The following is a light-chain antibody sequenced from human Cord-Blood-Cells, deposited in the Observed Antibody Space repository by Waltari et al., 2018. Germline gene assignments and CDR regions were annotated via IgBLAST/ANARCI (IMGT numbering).Light chain of an antibody. CDR3: CSYAGSSTLV. Sequence: QSALTHPASVSGSPGQSITISCTGTSSDVGRYNLVPWYQQHPGKAPKLMIYEVSKRPSGVSNRFSGSKSGNTASLTISGLQAEDEADYYCCSYAGSSTLVFGTGTKVTVL. CDR1: SSDVGRYNL. CDR2: EVS. J-gene: IGLJ1*01. V-gene: IGLV2-23*02.